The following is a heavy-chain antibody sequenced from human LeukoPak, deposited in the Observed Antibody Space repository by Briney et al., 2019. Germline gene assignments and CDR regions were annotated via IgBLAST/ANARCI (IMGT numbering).Heavy chain of an antibody. CDR3: AKAGDRDLVGALYYFDY. V-gene: IGHV3-21*04. CDR1: GFTFSTYN. J-gene: IGHJ4*02. D-gene: IGHD1-26*01. Sequence: GGSLRLSCAASGFTFSTYNMNWIRQAPGKGLEWVSSISSNSHIYYADSVKGQFTISRDNAKSSLYLQMNSLKPEDTAVYYCAKAGDRDLVGALYYFDYWGQGTLVTVSS. CDR2: ISSNSHI.